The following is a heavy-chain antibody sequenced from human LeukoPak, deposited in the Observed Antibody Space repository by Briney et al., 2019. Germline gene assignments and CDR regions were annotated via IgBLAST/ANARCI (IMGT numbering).Heavy chain of an antibody. CDR3: ARNKINTVTTGWYFDL. J-gene: IGHJ2*01. Sequence: PGGSLRLSCAASGFTFSSYGMNWVRQAPGKGLEWVSFVSIGGNYIYYADSVKGRFTISRDDAKNSLYLQMNSLTAEDTAEYYCARNKINTVTTGWYFDLWGRGTLVTVSS. D-gene: IGHD4-17*01. V-gene: IGHV3-21*01. CDR2: VSIGGNYI. CDR1: GFTFSSYG.